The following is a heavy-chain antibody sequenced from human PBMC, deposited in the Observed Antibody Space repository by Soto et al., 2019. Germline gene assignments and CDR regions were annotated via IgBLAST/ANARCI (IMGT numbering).Heavy chain of an antibody. CDR3: AIKEVAGRDY. CDR1: GLTFSSFS. CDR2: ISSSGSTI. Sequence: EVQLVESGGGSVQPGGSLRLSCAASGLTFSSFSMNWVRQAPGKGLEWVSYISSSGSTIYYADSVKGRFTISRDNAKKPLDLEVYSLRHEDRRGYCCAIKEVAGRDYWGQGTLVTASS. V-gene: IGHV3-48*02. J-gene: IGHJ4*02. D-gene: IGHD2-15*01.